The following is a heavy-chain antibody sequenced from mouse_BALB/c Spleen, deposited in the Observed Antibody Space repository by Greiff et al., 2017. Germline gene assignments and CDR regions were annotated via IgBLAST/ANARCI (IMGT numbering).Heavy chain of an antibody. Sequence: DVKLQESGPSLVKPSQTLSLTCSVTGDSITSGYWNWIRKFPGNKLEYMGYISYSGSTYYNPSLKSRISITRDTSKNQYYLQLNSVTTEDTATYYCARRDGSSYVSFDYWGQGTTLTVSS. CDR1: GDSITSGY. J-gene: IGHJ2*01. V-gene: IGHV3-8*02. CDR2: ISYSGST. D-gene: IGHD1-1*01. CDR3: ARRDGSSYVSFDY.